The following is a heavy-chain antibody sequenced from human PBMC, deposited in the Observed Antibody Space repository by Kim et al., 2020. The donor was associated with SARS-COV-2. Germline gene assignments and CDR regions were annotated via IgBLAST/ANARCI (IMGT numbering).Heavy chain of an antibody. V-gene: IGHV1-3*01. Sequence: KFQCRVTITRDTSASTAYMELSSLRSEDTAVYYCAREAAVARYYYGMDVWGQGTTVTVSS. CDR3: AREAAVARYYYGMDV. D-gene: IGHD6-19*01. J-gene: IGHJ6*02.